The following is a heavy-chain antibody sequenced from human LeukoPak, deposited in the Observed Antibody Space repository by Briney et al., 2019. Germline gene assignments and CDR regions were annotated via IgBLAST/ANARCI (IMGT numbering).Heavy chain of an antibody. CDR3: ARGPSSPYGSGSSFDY. CDR2: IRYDGSNK. Sequence: GGSLRLSCTASGFTFSSYVMHWVRQAPGKGLEWVAFIRYDGSNKYYADSVKGRFTISRDNSKNTLYLQMNSLRAEDTAVYYCARGPSSPYGSGSSFDYWGQGTLVTVSS. J-gene: IGHJ4*02. V-gene: IGHV3-30*02. CDR1: GFTFSSYV. D-gene: IGHD3-10*01.